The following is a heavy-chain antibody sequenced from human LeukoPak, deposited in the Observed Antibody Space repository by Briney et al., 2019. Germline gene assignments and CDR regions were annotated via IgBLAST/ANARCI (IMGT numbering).Heavy chain of an antibody. D-gene: IGHD3-22*01. V-gene: IGHV3-20*04. Sequence: GGSLRLSCAASGFTFDDYGMSWVRQAPGKGLEWVSGINWNGSSTGYADSVKGRFTISRDNAKNSLYLQMNSLRAEDTALYYCARGPYLYDSSGYYYYFDYWGQGTLVTVSS. CDR2: INWNGSST. J-gene: IGHJ4*02. CDR1: GFTFDDYG. CDR3: ARGPYLYDSSGYYYYFDY.